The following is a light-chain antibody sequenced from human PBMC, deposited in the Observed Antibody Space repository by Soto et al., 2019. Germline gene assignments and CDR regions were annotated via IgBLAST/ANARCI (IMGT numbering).Light chain of an antibody. CDR3: QTWGTGIYVV. J-gene: IGLJ2*01. V-gene: IGLV4-69*01. Sequence: QPVLTQSPSASASLGASVNLTCTLSSGHSSYAIAWHQQQPEKGPRYLMKLNSDGSHSKGDGIPDRFSGSSSGAERYLTISSLQSEDEADYYCQTWGTGIYVVFGGGTKLTVL. CDR1: SGHSSYA. CDR2: LNSDGSH.